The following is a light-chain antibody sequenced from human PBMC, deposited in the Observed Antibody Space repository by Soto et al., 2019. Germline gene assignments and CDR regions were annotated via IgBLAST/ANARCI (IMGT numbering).Light chain of an antibody. V-gene: IGKV3-11*01. Sequence: EIVLTQSPATLSLSPGERATLSCRASQSVSSFLAWYQQKPGQAPRLLIYDASNRATGIPARFSGXGSGTRCMGTITSLEREGVAVYYFQQRSDWPTFGQATKVDIK. CDR1: QSVSSF. CDR2: DAS. CDR3: QQRSDWPT. J-gene: IGKJ1*01.